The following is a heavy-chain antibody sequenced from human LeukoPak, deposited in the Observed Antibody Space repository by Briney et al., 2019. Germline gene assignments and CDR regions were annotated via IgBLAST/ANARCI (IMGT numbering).Heavy chain of an antibody. CDR1: GFTFSRYS. Sequence: GGSLRLSCAASGFTFSRYSMNWVRQAPGKGLEWVSSISSSSVYIYYADSVKGRFTISRDNAQNSLYLQMNSLTAEDTAVDYCARGEIMIWSYYYFDYWGQGTLGTASS. CDR3: ARGEIMIWSYYYFDY. D-gene: IGHD1-26*01. CDR2: ISSSSVYI. V-gene: IGHV3-21*01. J-gene: IGHJ4*02.